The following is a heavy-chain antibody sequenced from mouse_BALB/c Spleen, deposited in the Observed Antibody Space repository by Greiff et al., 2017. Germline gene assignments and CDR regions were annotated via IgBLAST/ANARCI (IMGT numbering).Heavy chain of an antibody. CDR2: INPNNGGT. D-gene: IGHD4-1*01. Sequence: EVQLHQSGPELVKPGASVKIPCKASGYTFTDYNMDWVKQSHGKSLEWIGDINPNNGGTIYNQKFKGKATLTVDKSSSTAYMELRSLTSEDTAVYYCASANWDLTWFAYWGQGTLVTVSA. CDR1: GYTFTDYN. CDR3: ASANWDLTWFAY. V-gene: IGHV1-18*01. J-gene: IGHJ3*01.